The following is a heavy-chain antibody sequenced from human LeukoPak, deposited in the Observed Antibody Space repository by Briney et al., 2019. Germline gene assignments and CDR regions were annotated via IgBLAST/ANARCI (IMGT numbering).Heavy chain of an antibody. J-gene: IGHJ6*02. CDR2: IYSGGST. V-gene: IGHV3-53*01. D-gene: IGHD6-13*01. CDR3: ARGIPVTAAPTGFYYYGMDV. Sequence: GGSLRLSCAASGFTVSSNYMSWVRQAPGKGLEWVSVIYSGGSTYYADSVKGRFTISRDNSKNTLYLQMNILRAEDTAVYYCARGIPVTAAPTGFYYYGMDVWGQGTTVTVSS. CDR1: GFTVSSNY.